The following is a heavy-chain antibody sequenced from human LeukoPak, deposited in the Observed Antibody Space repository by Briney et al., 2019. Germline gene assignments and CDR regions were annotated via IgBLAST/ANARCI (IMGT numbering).Heavy chain of an antibody. D-gene: IGHD3-16*01. CDR2: ISDSGGST. Sequence: RSGGSLRLSCAASGYTFSSYAMSWVRQAPGEGLEWVSAISDSGGSTYYADSVKGRFTISRDNSKNTLYLQMNSLRAEDTALYYCAKLAHNYDTKVDYWGQGTLVTVSS. CDR3: AKLAHNYDTKVDY. CDR1: GYTFSSYA. J-gene: IGHJ4*02. V-gene: IGHV3-23*01.